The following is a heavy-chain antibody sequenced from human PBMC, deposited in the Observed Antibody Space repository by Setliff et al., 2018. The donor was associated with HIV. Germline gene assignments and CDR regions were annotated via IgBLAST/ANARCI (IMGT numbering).Heavy chain of an antibody. Sequence: ASVKVSCKASGGTFSSYAISWVRQAPGQRLEWMGWINAGNGNTKYSQKFQGRVTITRDTSASTAYMELSSLRSEDTAVYYCARTYYYYGSGSQNYFDYWGQGTLVTVS. CDR2: INAGNGNT. CDR1: GGTFSSYA. J-gene: IGHJ4*02. V-gene: IGHV1-3*01. D-gene: IGHD3-10*01. CDR3: ARTYYYYGSGSQNYFDY.